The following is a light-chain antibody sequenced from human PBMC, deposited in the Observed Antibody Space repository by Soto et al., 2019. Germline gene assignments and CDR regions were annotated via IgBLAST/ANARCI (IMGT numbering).Light chain of an antibody. CDR3: QQYGSSPT. CDR2: SAS. V-gene: IGKV3-20*01. Sequence: EIVLTQSPGTLSLSPGEIATLSCRASQSVSSSYLAWYQQKPGQAPRLLIYSASSRATGIPDRFSGSGSGTDFTLTISRLEPEDFAVYYCQQYGSSPTFGQGTKVDIK. J-gene: IGKJ1*01. CDR1: QSVSSSY.